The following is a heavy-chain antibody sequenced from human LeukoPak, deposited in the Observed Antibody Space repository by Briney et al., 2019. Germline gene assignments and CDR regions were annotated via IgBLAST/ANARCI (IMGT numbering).Heavy chain of an antibody. CDR1: GGTFSSYA. CDR2: IIPIFATA. V-gene: IGHV1-69*05. Sequence: SVKVSCKASGGTFSSYAISWVRQAPGQGLEWMGGIIPIFATANYAQKFQGRVTMTRDTSTSTVYMELSSLRSEDTAVYYCARGLSGAAAGTGAFDNWGQGTMVTVSS. J-gene: IGHJ3*02. CDR3: ARGLSGAAAGTGAFDN. D-gene: IGHD6-13*01.